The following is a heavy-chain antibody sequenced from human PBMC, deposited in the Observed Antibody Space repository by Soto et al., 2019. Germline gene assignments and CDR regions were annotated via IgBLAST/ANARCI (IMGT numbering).Heavy chain of an antibody. CDR3: ARETAKYSSSYYFDY. J-gene: IGHJ4*02. V-gene: IGHV1-3*01. CDR2: INAGNGNT. Sequence: ASVKVSCKASGYTFTSYAMHWVRQAPGQRLEWMGWINAGNGNTKYSQKFQGRVTITRDTSASTAYMELSSLRSEDTAVYYCARETAKYSSSYYFDYWGQGTLVTVSS. CDR1: GYTFTSYA. D-gene: IGHD6-6*01.